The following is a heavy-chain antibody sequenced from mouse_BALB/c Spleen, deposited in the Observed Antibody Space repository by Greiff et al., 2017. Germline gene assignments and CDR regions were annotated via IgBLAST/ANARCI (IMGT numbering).Heavy chain of an antibody. Sequence: QVQLQQSGAELAKPGASVKMSCKASGYTFTSYWMHWVKQRPGQGLEWIGYINPSTGYTEYNQKFKDKATLTADKSSSTAYMQLSSLTSEDSAVYYCGYGYRYYAMDYWGQGTSVTVSS. CDR3: GYGYRYYAMDY. CDR1: GYTFTSYW. J-gene: IGHJ4*01. D-gene: IGHD2-2*01. V-gene: IGHV1-7*01. CDR2: INPSTGYT.